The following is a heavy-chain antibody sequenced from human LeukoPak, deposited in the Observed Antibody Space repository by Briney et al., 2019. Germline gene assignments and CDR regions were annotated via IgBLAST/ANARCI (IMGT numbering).Heavy chain of an antibody. CDR1: GFTFSSYA. J-gene: IGHJ4*02. Sequence: PGGSLRLSCAASGFTFSSYAVSWVRQAPGRGLEWVSAISGSGGSTYYADSVKGRFTISRDNSKNTLYLQMNSLRAEDTAVYYCAKDDGYSSSVSNFEYWGQGTLVTVSS. CDR3: AKDDGYSSSVSNFEY. CDR2: ISGSGGST. D-gene: IGHD6-6*01. V-gene: IGHV3-23*01.